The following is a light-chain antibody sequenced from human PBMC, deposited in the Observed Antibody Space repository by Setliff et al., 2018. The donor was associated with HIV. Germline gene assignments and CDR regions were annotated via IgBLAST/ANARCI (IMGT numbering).Light chain of an antibody. CDR1: SSDVGGYNY. Sequence: QSALTQPASVSGSPGQSITISCTGTSSDVGGYNYVSWYQQHPGKAPKLMIYDVSKRPSGVSNRFSGSKSGNTASLTISGLQAEDEADYYCSSYTSSSTRVFGNGTKVTV. J-gene: IGLJ1*01. V-gene: IGLV2-14*01. CDR3: SSYTSSSTRV. CDR2: DVS.